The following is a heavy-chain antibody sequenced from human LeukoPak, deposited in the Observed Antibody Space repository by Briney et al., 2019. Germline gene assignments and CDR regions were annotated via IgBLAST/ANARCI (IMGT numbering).Heavy chain of an antibody. CDR3: ARNITMVDPYSFDY. CDR1: GGSISTDTYY. J-gene: IGHJ4*02. V-gene: IGHV4-39*01. CDR2: IYYSGST. Sequence: PSETLSLTCTVSGGSISTDTYYWAWIRQPPGKGLEWIGSIYYSGSTYYNPSLKSRVTISVDTSRNQFSLRLSSVTAADTAVYYCARNITMVDPYSFDYWGQGTLVTVSS. D-gene: IGHD3-10*01.